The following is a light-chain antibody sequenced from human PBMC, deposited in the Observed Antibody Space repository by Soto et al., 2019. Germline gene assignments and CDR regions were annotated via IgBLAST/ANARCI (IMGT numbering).Light chain of an antibody. V-gene: IGKV3-20*01. CDR1: QNVYINS. Sequence: EIVLTQSPRTLSLSPGESATLSCRASQNVYINSLAWFQQKPGQTPRLLIYGPSTTAAGVPDRFTGSGSGADFALTITSLEPEDFAMYYCQQYGGAPFTFGPGTRV. CDR3: QQYGGAPFT. J-gene: IGKJ3*01. CDR2: GPS.